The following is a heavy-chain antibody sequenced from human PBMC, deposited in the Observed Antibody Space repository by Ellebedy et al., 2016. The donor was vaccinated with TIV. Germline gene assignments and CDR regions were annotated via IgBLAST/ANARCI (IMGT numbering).Heavy chain of an antibody. J-gene: IGHJ5*02. Sequence: GGSLRLSXAASGFTFSRYSFHWVRQAPGKGLEYVFYISTSGTTYYADSVKGRFTFSRDNAKNSLHLQMNSLKVEDTAVYFCAREPYNWNEVGWFDPWGQGTLVTVSS. D-gene: IGHD1-20*01. CDR1: GFTFSRYS. CDR2: ISTSGTT. CDR3: AREPYNWNEVGWFDP. V-gene: IGHV3-48*04.